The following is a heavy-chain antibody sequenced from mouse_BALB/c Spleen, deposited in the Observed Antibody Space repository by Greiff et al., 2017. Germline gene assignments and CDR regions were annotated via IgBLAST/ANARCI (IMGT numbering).Heavy chain of an antibody. V-gene: IGHV6-6*02. CDR3: TSTGTFLFDY. J-gene: IGHJ2*01. CDR1: GFTFSNYW. D-gene: IGHD4-1*02. Sequence: EVQRVESGGGLVQPGGSMKLSCVASGFTFSNYWMNWVRQSPEKGLEWVAEIRLKSNNYATHYAESVKGRFTISRDDSKSSVYLQMNNLRAEDTGIYYCTSTGTFLFDYWGQGTTLTVSS. CDR2: IRLKSNNYAT.